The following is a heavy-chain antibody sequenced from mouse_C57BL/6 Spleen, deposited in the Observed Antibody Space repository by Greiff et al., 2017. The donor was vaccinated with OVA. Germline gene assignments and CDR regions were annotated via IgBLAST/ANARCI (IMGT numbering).Heavy chain of an antibody. V-gene: IGHV1-15*01. CDR2: IDPETGGT. CDR3: TAPSWDAMDY. CDR1: GYTFTDYE. J-gene: IGHJ4*01. D-gene: IGHD3-1*01. Sequence: VQLQQSGAELVRPGASVTLSCKASGYTFTDYEMHWVTQTPVHGLEWIGAIDPETGGTAYNQKFKGQAILTADKSSSPASMELRSLASEDSAVYYCTAPSWDAMDYWGQGTSVTVSS.